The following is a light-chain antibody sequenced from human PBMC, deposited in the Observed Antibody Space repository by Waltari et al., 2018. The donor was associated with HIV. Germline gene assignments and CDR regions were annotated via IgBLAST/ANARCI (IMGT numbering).Light chain of an antibody. CDR1: RTIRFSSDMMYY. J-gene: IGKJ1*01. V-gene: IGKV4-1*01. Sequence: DIVMTQSPDSLPVSLGERATLNFTSSRTIRFSSDMMYYLTRYQQKPRQPPKLLISWASTRESGVPDRFSGGGSEADVTLTISRLEPEDFAVYYCHHYGTSPPWMFGQGTKVEMK. CDR3: HHYGTSPPWM. CDR2: WAS.